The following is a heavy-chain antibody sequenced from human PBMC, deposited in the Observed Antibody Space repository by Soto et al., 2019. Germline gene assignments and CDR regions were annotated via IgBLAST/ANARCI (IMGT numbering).Heavy chain of an antibody. CDR2: ISWNSGSI. J-gene: IGHJ4*02. CDR3: AKGRGLVLSFYFDY. V-gene: IGHV3-9*01. CDR1: GFTFDDYA. Sequence: EVQLVESGGGLVQHGRSLRLSCAASGFTFDDYAMHWVRQAPGKGLEWVSGISWNSGSIGYADSVKGRFTISRDNAKNSLYLQMNSLRAKDTALYYCAKGRGLVLSFYFDYWGQGTLVTVSS. D-gene: IGHD6-19*01.